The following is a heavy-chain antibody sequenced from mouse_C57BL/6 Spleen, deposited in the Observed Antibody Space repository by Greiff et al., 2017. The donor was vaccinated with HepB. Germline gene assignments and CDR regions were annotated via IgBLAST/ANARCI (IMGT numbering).Heavy chain of an antibody. CDR2: IYPGDGDT. J-gene: IGHJ2*01. CDR3: ARATTVVAPYYFDY. V-gene: IGHV1-82*01. CDR1: GYAFSSSW. Sequence: VQLQESGPELVEPGASVKISCKASGYAFSSSWMNWVKQRPGKGLEWIGRIYPGDGDTNYNGKFKGKATLTADKSSSTAYMQLSSLTSEDSAVYFCARATTVVAPYYFDYWGQGTTLTVSS. D-gene: IGHD1-1*01.